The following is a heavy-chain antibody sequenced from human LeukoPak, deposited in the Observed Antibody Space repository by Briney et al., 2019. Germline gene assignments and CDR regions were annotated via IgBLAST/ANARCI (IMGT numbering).Heavy chain of an antibody. V-gene: IGHV3-23*01. Sequence: GGSLRLSCAASAVSFGSSTLIWVCQAPGKGLEWVSVIYPSSDEIRYAESVKGRFTVSRGNSKNTLSLQMNSLRAEDTAVYYCSKYGQTDGPFDYWGQGTLVAVSS. CDR2: IYPSSDEI. CDR1: AVSFGSST. J-gene: IGHJ4*02. D-gene: IGHD5-24*01. CDR3: SKYGQTDGPFDY.